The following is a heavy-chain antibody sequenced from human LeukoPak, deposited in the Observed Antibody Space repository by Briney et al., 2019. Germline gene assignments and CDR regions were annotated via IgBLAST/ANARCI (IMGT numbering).Heavy chain of an antibody. CDR2: MNPNSGDT. J-gene: IGHJ4*02. CDR1: GYTFTSYD. V-gene: IGHV1-8*01. CDR3: ARDKNHYDTRGDF. D-gene: IGHD3-22*01. Sequence: ASVKVSCKASGYTFTSYDINWVRQATGQGLEWMGWMNPNSGDTGYAQKFQGRVTMTRNTSISTAYIELRSLRSDDTAVYYCARDKNHYDTRGDFWGQGTLVTVSS.